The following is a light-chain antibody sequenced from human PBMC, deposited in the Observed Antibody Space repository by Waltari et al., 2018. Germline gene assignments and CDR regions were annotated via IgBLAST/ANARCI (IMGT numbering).Light chain of an antibody. CDR1: SGHSSNI. Sequence: QLVVTQSPSASAPLGASVKLTCTLSSGHSSNIVAWLQQRPEKGPRYLMKVNSDGSHIKGAEIPDRFSGSSSGAERYLTISSLQSDDEADYYCQTGGHGTWVFGGGTTLTVL. V-gene: IGLV4-69*01. CDR2: VNSDGSH. CDR3: QTGGHGTWV. J-gene: IGLJ3*02.